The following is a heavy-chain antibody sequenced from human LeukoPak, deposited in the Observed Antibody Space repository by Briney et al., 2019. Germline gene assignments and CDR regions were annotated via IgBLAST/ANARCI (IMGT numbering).Heavy chain of an antibody. Sequence: SETLSLTCTVSGGSISSYYWSWIRQPPGKGLEWIGYIYHSGSTYYNPSLKSRVTISVDRSKNQFSLKLSSVTAADTAVYYCARGRGDGSGWFDPWGQGTLVTVSS. CDR3: ARGRGDGSGWFDP. V-gene: IGHV4-59*12. J-gene: IGHJ5*02. D-gene: IGHD7-27*01. CDR2: IYHSGST. CDR1: GGSISSYY.